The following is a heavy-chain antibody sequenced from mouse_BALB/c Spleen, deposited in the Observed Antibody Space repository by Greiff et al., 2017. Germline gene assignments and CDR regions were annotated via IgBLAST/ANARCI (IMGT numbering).Heavy chain of an antibody. Sequence: EVQLVESGGGLVQPGGSRKLSCAASGFTFSSFGMHWVRQAPEKGLEWVAYISSGSSTIYYADTVKGRFTISRDNPKNTLFLQMTSLRSEDTAMYYCAGSGDYVDYWGQGTTLTVSS. V-gene: IGHV5-17*02. CDR2: ISSGSSTI. CDR3: AGSGDYVDY. J-gene: IGHJ2*01. D-gene: IGHD3-1*01. CDR1: GFTFSSFG.